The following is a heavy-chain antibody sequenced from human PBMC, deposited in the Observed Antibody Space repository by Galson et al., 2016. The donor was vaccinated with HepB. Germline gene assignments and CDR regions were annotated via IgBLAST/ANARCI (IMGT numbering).Heavy chain of an antibody. CDR1: GGSISSYY. Sequence: TLSLTCTVSGGSISSYYWNWIRQPPGKGLEWIGYIYYGGRTNYNPSLKRRFTLSVDTSKNQFSLKLTSVTAADTAVYFCARDATGSRGLDYWGQGTLVTVSS. D-gene: IGHD1-14*01. J-gene: IGHJ4*02. CDR3: ARDATGSRGLDY. CDR2: IYYGGRT. V-gene: IGHV4-59*01.